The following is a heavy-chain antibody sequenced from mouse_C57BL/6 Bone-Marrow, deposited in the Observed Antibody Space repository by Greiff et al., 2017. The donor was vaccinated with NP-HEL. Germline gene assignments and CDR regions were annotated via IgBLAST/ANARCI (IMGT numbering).Heavy chain of an antibody. Sequence: QVQLQQPGAELVRPGSSVKLSCKASGYTFTSYWMHWVKQRPIQGLEWIGNIDPSDSETHYNQKFKDKATLTVDKSSSTAYMQLSSLTSEDAAVYYGARDWGGDYYAMDYWGQGTSVAVSS. CDR3: ARDWGGDYYAMDY. CDR1: GYTFTSYW. CDR2: IDPSDSET. D-gene: IGHD4-1*01. V-gene: IGHV1-52*01. J-gene: IGHJ4*01.